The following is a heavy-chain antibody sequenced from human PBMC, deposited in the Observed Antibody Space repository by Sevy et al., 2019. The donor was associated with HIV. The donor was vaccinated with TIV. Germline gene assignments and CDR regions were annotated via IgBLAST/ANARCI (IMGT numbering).Heavy chain of an antibody. J-gene: IGHJ6*03. CDR1: GFTFSSYG. CDR3: AKGGASGTYPPTNYFYYYYYMAV. CDR2: ISYDGSNK. V-gene: IGHV3-30*18. Sequence: GGSLRLSCAASGFTFSSYGMHWVRQAPGKGLEWVAVISYDGSNKYYADSVKGRFTISRDNPKNRLYLEMNSLRAEGTAVYSCAKGGASGTYPPTNYFYYYYYMAVWGKGTTVTVSS. D-gene: IGHD3-10*01.